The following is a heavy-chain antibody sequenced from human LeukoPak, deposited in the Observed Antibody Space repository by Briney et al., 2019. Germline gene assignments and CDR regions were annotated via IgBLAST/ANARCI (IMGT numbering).Heavy chain of an antibody. J-gene: IGHJ4*02. CDR2: IRYDGSNK. CDR1: GFTFSSYG. V-gene: IGHV3-30*02. D-gene: IGHD2-2*01. CDR3: AKGPNVVVPAASVY. Sequence: GGSLRLSCAASGFTFSSYGMHWVRQAPGKGLEWVAFIRYDGSNKYYADSVKGRFTISRDNSKNTLYLQMNSLRAEDTAVYYCAKGPNVVVPAASVYWGQGTLVTVSS.